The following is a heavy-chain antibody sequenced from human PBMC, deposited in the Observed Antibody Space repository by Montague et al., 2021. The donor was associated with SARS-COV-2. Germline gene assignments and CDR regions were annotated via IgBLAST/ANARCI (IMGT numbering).Heavy chain of an antibody. V-gene: IGHV3-23*01. CDR1: GFTFSTYA. D-gene: IGHD2-15*01. J-gene: IGHJ6*02. Sequence: SLRLSCAASGFTFSTYAMSWVRRAPGKGLEWVPAISGSGDKTYYADSVKGRFTISRDNSKNTVSLQMNSLRVEDTAVYYCAKDLFCSGGDCYFYGMDLWGQGTTVTVSS. CDR3: AKDLFCSGGDCYFYGMDL. CDR2: ISGSGDKT.